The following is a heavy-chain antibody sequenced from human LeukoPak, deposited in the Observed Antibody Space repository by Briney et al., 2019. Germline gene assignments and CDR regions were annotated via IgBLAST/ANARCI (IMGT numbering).Heavy chain of an antibody. D-gene: IGHD6-19*01. CDR1: GFTFSSYW. CDR3: ARDPGGDSSGWYVPHYYYYYYMDV. J-gene: IGHJ6*03. V-gene: IGHV3-7*01. Sequence: GGSLRLSCAASGFTFSSYWMSWVRQAPGKGLEWVANIKQDGSGKYYVDSVKGRFTISRDNAKNSLYLQMNSLRAEDTAVYYCARDPGGDSSGWYVPHYYYYYYMDVWGKGTTVTVSS. CDR2: IKQDGSGK.